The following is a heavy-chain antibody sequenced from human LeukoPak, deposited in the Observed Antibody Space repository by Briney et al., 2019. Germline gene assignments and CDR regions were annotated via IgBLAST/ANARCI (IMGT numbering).Heavy chain of an antibody. D-gene: IGHD1-14*01. CDR3: AGGPEKADFDF. CDR2: IYYTGPT. Sequence: SETLSLTCTVSGVSISTSRYYWGWIRQPPGKGLEWIGNIYYTGPTYYNASLESRVTISLDTSKNQFFLKLNSVTAADTAVYYCAGGPEKADFDFWGQGTLVIVSS. CDR1: GVSISTSRYY. V-gene: IGHV4-39*07. J-gene: IGHJ4*02.